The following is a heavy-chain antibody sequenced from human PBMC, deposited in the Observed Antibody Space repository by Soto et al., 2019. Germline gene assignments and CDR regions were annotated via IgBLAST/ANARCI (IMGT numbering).Heavy chain of an antibody. Sequence: PSETLSLTCTVSGGSISSSSYYWGWMRQPPGKGLEWIGSIYYSGCTYYNPSLKSRVTISVDTSKNQFSLKLSSVTAADTTVYYYSRVTIDTCDIWGPGPMVSFS. CDR2: IYYSGCT. V-gene: IGHV4-39*01. J-gene: IGHJ3*02. D-gene: IGHD4-17*01. CDR3: SRVTIDTCDI. CDR1: GGSISSSSYY.